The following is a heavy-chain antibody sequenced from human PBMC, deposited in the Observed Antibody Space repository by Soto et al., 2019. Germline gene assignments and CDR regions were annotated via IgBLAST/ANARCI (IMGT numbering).Heavy chain of an antibody. J-gene: IGHJ1*01. D-gene: IGHD3-16*01. Sequence: PSETLSLTCAFSGSSICSIYYCCCIRHPPGKGLEWIGTIHHGGSSFYNPSLKSRVTMSVDTSKNQFSLKLRSVTAADTAVYFCARDWGTTKRDIRWLEHWGQRTLVTVSS. V-gene: IGHV4-38-2*02. CDR1: GSSICSIYY. CDR3: ARDWGTTKRDIRWLEH. CDR2: IHHGGSS.